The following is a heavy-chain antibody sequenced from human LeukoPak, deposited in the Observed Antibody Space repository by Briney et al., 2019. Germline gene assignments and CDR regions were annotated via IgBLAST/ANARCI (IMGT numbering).Heavy chain of an antibody. V-gene: IGHV3-30*18. J-gene: IGHJ4*02. CDR1: GFTFSRHA. CDR3: AKDRDAAAAFYYFDY. D-gene: IGHD6-13*01. CDR2: IANDGRDK. Sequence: PGRSLRLSCAASGFTFSRHAMHWVRQAPGKGLEWVAVIANDGRDKKYVDFVKGRFSISRDNSKNTLYLQMNSLRAEDTGVYYCAKDRDAAAAFYYFDYWGREPWSPSPQ.